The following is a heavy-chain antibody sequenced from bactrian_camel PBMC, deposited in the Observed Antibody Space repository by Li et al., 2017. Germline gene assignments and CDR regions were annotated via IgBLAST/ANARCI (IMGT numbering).Heavy chain of an antibody. D-gene: IGHD2*01. V-gene: IGHV3S53*01. J-gene: IGHJ4*01. CDR3: AADSTYGAYCGAIQESFSF. Sequence: HVQLVESGGGSVNAGGSLRLSCVVSGNADDTKCMGWFRQQPGKEREGVAFFNSGGTGTYYTDSVKGRFTIVQDAAQNTVYLQMSNLKLDDTGIYYCAADSTYGAYCGAIQESFSFWGQGTQVTVS. CDR1: GNADDTKC. CDR2: FNSGGTGT.